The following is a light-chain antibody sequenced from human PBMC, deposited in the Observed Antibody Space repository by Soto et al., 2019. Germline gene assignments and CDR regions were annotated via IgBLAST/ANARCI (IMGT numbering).Light chain of an antibody. CDR2: DTS. Sequence: QAVVTQEPSLTVSPGGTVTLTCGSSTGAVTSGHYPYWFQQKPGQAPRTLINDTSNKHSWTPDRFSGSLLGGKAALTLSGAQPEDEAEYYCLLSYSGARSRVFGGGTKLTVL. CDR1: TGAVTSGHY. J-gene: IGLJ3*02. CDR3: LLSYSGARSRV. V-gene: IGLV7-46*01.